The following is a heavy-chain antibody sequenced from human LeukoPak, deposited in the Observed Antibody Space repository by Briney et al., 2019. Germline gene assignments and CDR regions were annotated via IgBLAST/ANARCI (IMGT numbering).Heavy chain of an antibody. D-gene: IGHD3-10*01. Sequence: SETLSLTCTVSAYSISSGYYWGRIRQPPGKGLEWIGGIYHSGSTYYNPSLKSRFTISVDTSKNQFSLKLSSVTATDTAVYYCVRSGGSGSPFDYWGQGTLVIVSS. V-gene: IGHV4-38-2*02. CDR3: VRSGGSGSPFDY. J-gene: IGHJ4*02. CDR1: AYSISSGYY. CDR2: IYHSGST.